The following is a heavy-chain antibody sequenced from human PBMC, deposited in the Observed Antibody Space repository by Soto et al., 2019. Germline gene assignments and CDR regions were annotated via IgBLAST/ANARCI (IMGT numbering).Heavy chain of an antibody. CDR2: ISTYNGNT. CDR1: GYTFTSYG. CDR3: AREMVRGVGSDY. D-gene: IGHD3-10*01. J-gene: IGHJ4*02. V-gene: IGHV1-18*01. Sequence: QVQLVQSGAEVKKPGASVKVSCKASGYTFTSYGISWVRQAPGQGLEWMGWISTYNGNTKYAQKLQGRGTMTTDTSTSTAYMEMRSLRSYDTAVFYCAREMVRGVGSDYWGQGTLVTVSS.